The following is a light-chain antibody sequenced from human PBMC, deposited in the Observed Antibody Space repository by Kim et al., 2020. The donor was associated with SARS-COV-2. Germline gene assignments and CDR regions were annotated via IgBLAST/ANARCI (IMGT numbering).Light chain of an antibody. J-gene: IGKJ2*01. CDR1: QDITRY. V-gene: IGKV1-39*01. CDR3: QQSYIIPYT. CDR2: AAS. Sequence: DIQMTQSPSSLSASVGDRVTITCRASQDITRYLNWYQHKPGKAPRLLIYAASSLQGGVPSRCSGSGSGTDFTLTISSLQPEDFATVYCQQSYIIPYTFGQGTKLEI.